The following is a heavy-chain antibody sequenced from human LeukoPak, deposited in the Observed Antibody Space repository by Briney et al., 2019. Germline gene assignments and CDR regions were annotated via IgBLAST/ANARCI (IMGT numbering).Heavy chain of an antibody. Sequence: PGGSLRLSCAASGFPPDDYAMHWVRQAPGKGLESVAGISWNSGRIDYVDSLKGRFTISRDNAKNSLYLQIHSLRPEDTALYYCAKDSCASVTCYTGLDYWGQGALVTVSS. V-gene: IGHV3-9*02. J-gene: IGHJ4*02. CDR2: ISWNSGRI. CDR1: GFPPDDYA. CDR3: AKDSCASVTCYTGLDY. D-gene: IGHD3-16*02.